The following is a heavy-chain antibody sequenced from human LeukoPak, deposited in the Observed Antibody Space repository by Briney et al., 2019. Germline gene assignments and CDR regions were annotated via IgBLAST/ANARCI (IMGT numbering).Heavy chain of an antibody. CDR1: GFTFSSYS. D-gene: IGHD2-2*01. CDR2: ISSSSTYI. Sequence: GGSLRLSCAASGFTFSSYSMNWVRQAPGKGLEWVSSISSSSTYIYHADSVKGRFTISRDNSRNTLYLQMNSLRAEDTAVYYCGRGGYDMYDWGQGTTVSVSS. V-gene: IGHV3-21*01. J-gene: IGHJ6*02. CDR3: GRGGYDMYD.